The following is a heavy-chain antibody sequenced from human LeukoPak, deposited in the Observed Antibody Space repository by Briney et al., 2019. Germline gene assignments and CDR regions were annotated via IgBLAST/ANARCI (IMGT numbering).Heavy chain of an antibody. CDR3: AKDLVEWDDFWSGSTSPFDY. J-gene: IGHJ4*02. Sequence: GGSLRLSCAASGFTFSNYAMTWVRQAPEKGLEWVSVISGSGDGTYYADFVKGRFTISRDNSKNTLYLQMNSLRAEDTAIYYCAKDLVEWDDFWSGSTSPFDYWGQGTLVTVSS. CDR2: ISGSGDGT. CDR1: GFTFSNYA. V-gene: IGHV3-23*01. D-gene: IGHD3-3*01.